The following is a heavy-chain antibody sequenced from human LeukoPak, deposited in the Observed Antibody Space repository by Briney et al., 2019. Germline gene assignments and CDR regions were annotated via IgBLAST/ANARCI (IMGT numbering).Heavy chain of an antibody. D-gene: IGHD2-2*01. CDR1: GGXISNYY. CDR3: ARVRYCSTNRCYDREFDN. CDR2: IYYSGNT. Sequence: SETLSLTCTVSGGXISNYYCSWIRQPPGKGREWIGYIYYSGNTNYNPSLKSRVTISVDTSKNQFSLKLNSVTAADTAVYYCARVRYCSTNRCYDREFDNWGQGTLVTVSS. J-gene: IGHJ4*02. V-gene: IGHV4-59*01.